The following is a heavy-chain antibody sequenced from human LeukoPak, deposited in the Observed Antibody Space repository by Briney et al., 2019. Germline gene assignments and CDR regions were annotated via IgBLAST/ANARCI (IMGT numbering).Heavy chain of an antibody. V-gene: IGHV3-9*01. CDR1: GFTFDDYA. CDR2: ISWNSGSI. J-gene: IGHJ4*02. D-gene: IGHD6-13*01. Sequence: PGGSLRLSCAASGFTFDDYAMHWVRQAPGKGLEWVSGISWNSGSIGYADSVKGRFTISRDNAKNSLYLQMNSLRAEDTAVYYCARDRSGAGTIFDYWGQGTLVTVSS. CDR3: ARDRSGAGTIFDY.